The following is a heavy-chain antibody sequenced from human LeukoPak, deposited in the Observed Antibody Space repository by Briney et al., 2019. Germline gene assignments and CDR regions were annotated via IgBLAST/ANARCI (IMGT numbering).Heavy chain of an antibody. V-gene: IGHV4-31*03. D-gene: IGHD7-27*01. CDR3: ARHAGERKKSLIDFDY. J-gene: IGHJ4*02. CDR1: GGSISSGGYY. CDR2: IYYSGST. Sequence: YPSETLSLTCTVSGGSISSGGYYWSWIRQHPGKGLEWIGYIYYSGSTYYNPSLKSRVTISVDTSKNQFSLKLSSVTAADTAVYYCARHAGERKKSLIDFDYWGQGTLVTVSS.